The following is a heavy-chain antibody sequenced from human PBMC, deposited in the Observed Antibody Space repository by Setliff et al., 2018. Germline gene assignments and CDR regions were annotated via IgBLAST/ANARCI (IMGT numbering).Heavy chain of an antibody. V-gene: IGHV4-38-2*01. CDR3: ARAISGWYSAHYYYMDV. D-gene: IGHD6-19*01. CDR1: GSAISSGHY. Sequence: SETLSLTCAVSGSAISSGHYWGWIRQPPGKGLEWIGSFRPSGKTYYNPSLNSRVTISVDTSKKQFSLKVTSVTAADTAVYYCARAISGWYSAHYYYMDVWGKGTTVTVSS. J-gene: IGHJ6*03. CDR2: FRPSGKT.